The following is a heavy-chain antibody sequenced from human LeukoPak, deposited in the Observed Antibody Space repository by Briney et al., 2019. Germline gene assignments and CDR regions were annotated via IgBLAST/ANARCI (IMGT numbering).Heavy chain of an antibody. Sequence: SVKVSCKASGGTFSSYAISWVRQAPGQGLEWMGRIIPILGIANYAQKFQGRVTITADKSTSTAYMELSSLRSEDTAVYYCARTAIVVVPAAVDLDYYYYYGMDVWGQGTTVTVSS. CDR2: IIPILGIA. V-gene: IGHV1-69*04. D-gene: IGHD2-2*01. J-gene: IGHJ6*02. CDR1: GGTFSSYA. CDR3: ARTAIVVVPAAVDLDYYYYYGMDV.